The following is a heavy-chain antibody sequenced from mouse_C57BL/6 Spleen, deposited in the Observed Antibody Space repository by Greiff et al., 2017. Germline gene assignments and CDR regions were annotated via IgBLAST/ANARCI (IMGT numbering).Heavy chain of an antibody. CDR1: GYTFTSYT. Sequence: QVQLQQSGAELARPGASVKMSCKASGYTFTSYTMHWVKQRSGQGLEWIGYINPSSGYTKYNQKFKDKATLTADKSSSTAYMQLSSLTSEDSAVYYCARAGNGDYYAMDYWGQGTSVTVSS. CDR2: INPSSGYT. J-gene: IGHJ4*01. V-gene: IGHV1-4*01. CDR3: ARAGNGDYYAMDY.